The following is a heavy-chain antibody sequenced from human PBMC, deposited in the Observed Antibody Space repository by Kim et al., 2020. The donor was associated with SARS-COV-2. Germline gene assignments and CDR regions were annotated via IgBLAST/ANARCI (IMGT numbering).Heavy chain of an antibody. J-gene: IGHJ6*02. CDR1: GGSISSSSYY. CDR3: ARQDGSQQWLFNYYGMDV. D-gene: IGHD6-19*01. CDR2: IYYSGST. V-gene: IGHV4-39*01. Sequence: SETLSLTCTVSGGSISSSSYYWGWIRQPPGKGLEWIGSIYYSGSTYYNPSLKSRVTISVDTSKNQFSLKLSSVTAADTAVYYCARQDGSQQWLFNYYGMDVWGQGTTVTVSS.